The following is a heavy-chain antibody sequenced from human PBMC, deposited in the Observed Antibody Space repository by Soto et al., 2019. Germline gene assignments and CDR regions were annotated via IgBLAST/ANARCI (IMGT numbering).Heavy chain of an antibody. D-gene: IGHD3-22*01. CDR2: IIPILGIA. J-gene: IGHJ4*02. Sequence: QVQLVQSGAEVKKPGSSVKVSCKASGGTFSSYTISWVRQAPGQGLEWMGRIIPILGIANYAQKFQGRVTITADKSTSRDYMELSSQRAEDTAVYDCARGGDYYDRSGFGPWGQGTLVTVSS. CDR1: GGTFSSYT. V-gene: IGHV1-69*02. CDR3: ARGGDYYDRSGFGP.